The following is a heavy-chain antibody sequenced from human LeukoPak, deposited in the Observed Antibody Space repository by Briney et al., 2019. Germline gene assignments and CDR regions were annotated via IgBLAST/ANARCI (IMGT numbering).Heavy chain of an antibody. V-gene: IGHV3-23*01. D-gene: IGHD6-13*01. J-gene: IGHJ4*02. CDR2: ISGSGGST. CDR1: GFTFSSYA. Sequence: GGSLRLSCAASGFTFSSYAMSWLRQAPGKGLEWVSDISGSGGSTYYADSVKGRFTISRDNSKNTLYLQMNSLRAEDTAVYYCAKVGAAAGSPLGYWGQGTLVTVSS. CDR3: AKVGAAAGSPLGY.